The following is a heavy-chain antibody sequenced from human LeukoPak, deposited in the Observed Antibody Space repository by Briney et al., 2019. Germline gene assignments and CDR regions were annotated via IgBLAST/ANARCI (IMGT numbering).Heavy chain of an antibody. J-gene: IGHJ4*02. D-gene: IGHD2/OR15-2a*01. V-gene: IGHV3-23*01. Sequence: GGSLRLSCAASGFTFSSYAMSWVRQAPGKGLEWASAISGSGGSTYYADSVKGRFTISRDNAENSLYLQMNSLRAEDTAVYYCAREATFVDYWGQGTLVTVSS. CDR3: AREATFVDY. CDR2: ISGSGGST. CDR1: GFTFSSYA.